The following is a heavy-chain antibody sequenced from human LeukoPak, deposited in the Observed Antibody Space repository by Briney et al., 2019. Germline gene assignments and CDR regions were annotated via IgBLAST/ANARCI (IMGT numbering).Heavy chain of an antibody. J-gene: IGHJ3*02. CDR1: GFTFSSYA. CDR3: VLIAAVATGDSLDI. D-gene: IGHD6-13*01. V-gene: IGHV3-49*03. Sequence: GGSLRLSCAASGFTFSSYAMSWFRQAPGKGLEWVGFIRSKAYGGTTEYAASVKGRFTISRDDSKSIAYLQMNSLKTEDTAVYYCVLIAAVATGDSLDIWGQGTMVTVSS. CDR2: IRSKAYGGTT.